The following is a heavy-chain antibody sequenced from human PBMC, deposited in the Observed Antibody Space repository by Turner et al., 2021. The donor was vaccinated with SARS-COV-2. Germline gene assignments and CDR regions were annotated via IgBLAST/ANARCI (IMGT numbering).Heavy chain of an antibody. J-gene: IGHJ4*02. CDR1: GFTFRSYG. D-gene: IGHD3-22*01. CDR3: ARDGAGYYDSSGNLDY. Sequence: QVQLVESGGGVVQPGRSLRLSCAASGFTFRSYGMHWVRQAPGKGLEWVAVIWYDGSNKYYADSVKGRFTISRDNSKNTLYLQMNSLRAEDTAVYYCARDGAGYYDSSGNLDYWGQGTLVTVSS. CDR2: IWYDGSNK. V-gene: IGHV3-33*01.